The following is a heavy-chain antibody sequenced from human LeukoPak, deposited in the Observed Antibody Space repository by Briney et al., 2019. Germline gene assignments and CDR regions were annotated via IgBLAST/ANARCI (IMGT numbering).Heavy chain of an antibody. V-gene: IGHV4-34*01. CDR2: INHSGST. Sequence: SEALSLTCAVYGGSFSGYYWSWIRQPPGKGLGWIGEINHSGSTNYNPSLKSRVTISVDTSKNQFSLKLSSVTAADTAVYYCARVGGVVTPFDYWGQGTLVTVSS. CDR1: GGSFSGYY. CDR3: ARVGGVVTPFDY. D-gene: IGHD2-21*02. J-gene: IGHJ4*02.